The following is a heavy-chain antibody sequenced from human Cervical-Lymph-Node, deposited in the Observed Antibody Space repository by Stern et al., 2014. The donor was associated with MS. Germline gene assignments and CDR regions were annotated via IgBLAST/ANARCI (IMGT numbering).Heavy chain of an antibody. CDR1: GYTFTSYG. V-gene: IGHV1-18*01. J-gene: IGHJ3*02. D-gene: IGHD2-15*01. CDR3: ARGLLGSENAFDI. CDR2: ISASNCNT. Sequence: VQLVQSGAEVKKPGASVKVSCKASGYTFTSYGISLGRKAPGPGLDWMGWISASNCNTNYAQKLQGRVPMTTDTSTSTAYMELRSLRSDDTAVYYCARGLLGSENAFDIWGQGTMVTVSS.